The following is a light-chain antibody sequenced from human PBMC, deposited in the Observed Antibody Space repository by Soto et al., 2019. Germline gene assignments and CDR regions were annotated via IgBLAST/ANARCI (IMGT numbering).Light chain of an antibody. CDR2: AAY. J-gene: IGKJ4*01. CDR1: QSISRY. Sequence: DIQMTQSPSTLCAAVGDCVTIASRASQSISRYLNWYQQKPGKAPKFLIYAAYSLQSGVPSRFSGSGSGTDFTLTISSLQPEDYATYYCQQSYSTPSFGGGTKVDIK. V-gene: IGKV1-39*01. CDR3: QQSYSTPS.